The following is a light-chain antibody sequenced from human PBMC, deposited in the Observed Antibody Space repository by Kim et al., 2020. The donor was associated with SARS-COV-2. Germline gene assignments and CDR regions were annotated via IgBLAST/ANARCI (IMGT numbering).Light chain of an antibody. CDR3: QVWDSNSAV. CDR2: RDR. Sequence: SYELTQPLSVSVALGQTATITCERHNIGGKVVHWYQQKPGQAPLMVIYRDRNRPSGIPERFSGSNSGNTATLTISRAQAGDEADYRCQVWDSNSAVFGGGTQLTVL. J-gene: IGLJ3*02. V-gene: IGLV3-9*01. CDR1: NIGGKV.